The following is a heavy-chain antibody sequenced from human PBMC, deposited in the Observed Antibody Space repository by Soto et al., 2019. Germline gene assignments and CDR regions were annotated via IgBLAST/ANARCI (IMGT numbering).Heavy chain of an antibody. Sequence: PGGSLRLSCAASGFTFSNAWMSWVRQAPGKGLEWVGRIKSKTDGGTTDYGAPVKGRFTISRDDSKNTLYLQMNSLKTEDTAVYYCTTITLLVGANTPFVDSWGQGILVTVS. CDR2: IKSKTDGGTT. D-gene: IGHD1-26*01. CDR1: GFTFSNAW. J-gene: IGHJ4*02. V-gene: IGHV3-15*01. CDR3: TTITLLVGANTPFVDS.